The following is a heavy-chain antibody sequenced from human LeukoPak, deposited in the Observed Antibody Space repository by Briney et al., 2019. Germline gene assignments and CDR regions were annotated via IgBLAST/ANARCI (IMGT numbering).Heavy chain of an antibody. J-gene: IGHJ3*02. V-gene: IGHV4-59*08. CDR3: ARQGNIALARHDAFDI. Sequence: SETLSLTCTVSGGSISSYYWSWIRQPPGKGLEWIGYIYYSGSTNYNPSLKSRVTISVDTSKNQFSLKLSSVTAADTAVYYCARQGNIALARHDAFDIWGQGTMVTVSS. D-gene: IGHD6-19*01. CDR2: IYYSGST. CDR1: GGSISSYY.